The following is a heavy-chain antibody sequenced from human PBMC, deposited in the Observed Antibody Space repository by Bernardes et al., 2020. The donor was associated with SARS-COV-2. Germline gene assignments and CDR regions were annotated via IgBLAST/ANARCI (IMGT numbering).Heavy chain of an antibody. V-gene: IGHV3-30*18. Sequence: GGSLRLSCAASGFTFSSYGMHWVRQAPGKGLEWVAVISYDGSNKYYADSVKGRFTISRDNSKNTLYLQMNSLRAEDTAVYYCAKALRGSSGYHVGMDVWGQGTTVTVSS. D-gene: IGHD3-22*01. J-gene: IGHJ6*02. CDR1: GFTFSSYG. CDR2: ISYDGSNK. CDR3: AKALRGSSGYHVGMDV.